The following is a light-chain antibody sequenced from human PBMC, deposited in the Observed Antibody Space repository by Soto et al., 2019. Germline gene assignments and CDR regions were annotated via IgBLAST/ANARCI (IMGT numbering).Light chain of an antibody. Sequence: DIQMTQSPSTLSASVGDRVTITCRASQSLSYWLAWYQQKPGEAPKLLIFDASSSQSGVPSRFSGSGSGTEFTLTISSLQPDDFATYYCQHYNSYSGTFGQGTKVDIK. CDR3: QHYNSYSGT. J-gene: IGKJ1*01. V-gene: IGKV1-5*01. CDR1: QSLSYW. CDR2: DAS.